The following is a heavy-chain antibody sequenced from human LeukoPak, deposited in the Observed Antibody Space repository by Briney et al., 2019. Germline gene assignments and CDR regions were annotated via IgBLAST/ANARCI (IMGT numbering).Heavy chain of an antibody. V-gene: IGHV4-39*01. CDR3: ARGPRDQFDY. CDR1: GGSISSSSYY. J-gene: IGHJ4*02. CDR2: IYYSGST. Sequence: SETLSLTCTVSGGSISSSSYYWGWIRQPPGKGLEWIGSIYYSGSTYYSPSLKSRVTISVDTSKNQFSLKLSSVTAADTAVYYCARGPRDQFDYWGQGTLVTVSS.